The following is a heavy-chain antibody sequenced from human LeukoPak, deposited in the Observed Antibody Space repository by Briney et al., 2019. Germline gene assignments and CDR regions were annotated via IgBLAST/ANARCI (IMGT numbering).Heavy chain of an antibody. CDR2: IYYSGST. CDR1: GGSISSGDYY. CDR3: ARDRFSYSNYYGMDV. D-gene: IGHD4-11*01. Sequence: SETLSLTCTVSGGSISSGDYYWSWIRQPPGKGLEWIGYIYYSGSTYYNPSLKSRVTISVDTSKNQFSLKLSSVTAADTAVYYCARDRFSYSNYYGMDVWGQGTTVTVSS. V-gene: IGHV4-30-4*01. J-gene: IGHJ6*02.